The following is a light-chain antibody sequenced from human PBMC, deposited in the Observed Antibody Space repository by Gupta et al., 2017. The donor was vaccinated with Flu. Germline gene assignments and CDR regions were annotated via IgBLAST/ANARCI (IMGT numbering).Light chain of an antibody. CDR3: QQSDSTPYS. Sequence: DIQTTQSPSSLSASVGDRVTITCRASQSISSYLNWYQQKPGKAPKLLIYAASSLQSGVPSRFSGSGSGTDFTLTISRLQPEDFATYYCQQSDSTPYSFGQGTKVEIK. J-gene: IGKJ2*03. CDR2: AAS. V-gene: IGKV1-39*01. CDR1: QSISSY.